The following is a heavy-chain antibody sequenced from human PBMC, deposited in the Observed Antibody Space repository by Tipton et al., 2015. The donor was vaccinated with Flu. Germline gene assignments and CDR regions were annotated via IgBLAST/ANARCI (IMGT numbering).Heavy chain of an antibody. J-gene: IGHJ4*02. V-gene: IGHV4-61*02. D-gene: IGHD3-10*01. CDR2: IYTTGST. CDR3: ARSPSYSGSGIYPYYFDD. CDR1: GGFITSGSYY. Sequence: LVQSSQTLSLTCTVSGGFITSGSYYWTWIRQSAGTGLEWIGRIYTTGSTNYNPSLRSRVTISGDTSKNHFSLQLSSVTAADTAVYYCARSPSYSGSGIYPYYFDDWGQGTLVTVSS.